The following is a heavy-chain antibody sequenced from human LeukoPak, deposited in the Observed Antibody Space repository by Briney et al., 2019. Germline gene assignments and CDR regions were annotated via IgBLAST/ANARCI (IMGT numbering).Heavy chain of an antibody. V-gene: IGHV3-23*01. CDR2: ISGSGGST. J-gene: IGHJ6*02. CDR3: AKVQGILTGYYLPYYYYGMDV. Sequence: GGSLRLSCAASGFTFSSYAVSWVRQAPGKGLEWVSAISGSGGSTYYADSVKGRFTISRDNSKNTLYLQMNSLRAEDTAVYYCAKVQGILTGYYLPYYYYGMDVWGQGTTVTVSS. D-gene: IGHD3-9*01. CDR1: GFTFSSYA.